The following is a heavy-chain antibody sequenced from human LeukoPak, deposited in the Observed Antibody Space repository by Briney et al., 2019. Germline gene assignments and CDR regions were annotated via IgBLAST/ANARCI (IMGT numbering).Heavy chain of an antibody. Sequence: SETLSLTCTVSGGSISSSSYYWGWIRQPPGKGLEWIGEIYHSGSTNYNPSLKSRVTISVDKSKNLFSLKLTSVTAADTAVYYCASGYSYGFDYWGQGTLVTVSS. D-gene: IGHD5-18*01. CDR1: GGSISSSSYY. V-gene: IGHV4-39*07. CDR3: ASGYSYGFDY. CDR2: IYHSGST. J-gene: IGHJ4*02.